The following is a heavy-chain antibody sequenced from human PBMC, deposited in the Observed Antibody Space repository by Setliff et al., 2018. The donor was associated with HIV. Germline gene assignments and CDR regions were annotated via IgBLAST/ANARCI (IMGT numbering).Heavy chain of an antibody. V-gene: IGHV3-13*01. CDR3: VREASGGGARPFDI. CDR2: IGTAGDR. CDR1: GFIFGTYD. Sequence: HPGGSLRLSCAASGFIFGTYDMHWVRQVIGKGLEWVSAIGTAGDRYYAGSVKGRVTISRENAKNSFYLQLNSLRAGDTAVYFCVREASGGGARPFDIWGQGTMVTVSS. D-gene: IGHD2-15*01. J-gene: IGHJ3*02.